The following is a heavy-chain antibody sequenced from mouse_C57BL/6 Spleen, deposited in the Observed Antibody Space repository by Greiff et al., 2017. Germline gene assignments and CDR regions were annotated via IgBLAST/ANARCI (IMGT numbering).Heavy chain of an antibody. CDR1: GYTFTDYY. CDR3: ARASGSRFDY. D-gene: IGHD1-1*01. CDR2: IYPGSGNT. Sequence: VMLVESGAELVRPGASVKLSCKASGYTFTDYYINWVKQRPGQGLEWIARIYPGSGNTYYNEKFKGKATLTAEKSSSTAYMQLSSLTSEDSAVYFCARASGSRFDYWGQGTTLTVSS. J-gene: IGHJ2*01. V-gene: IGHV1-76*01.